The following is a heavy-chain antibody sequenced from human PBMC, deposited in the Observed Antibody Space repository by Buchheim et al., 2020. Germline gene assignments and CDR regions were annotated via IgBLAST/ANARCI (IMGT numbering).Heavy chain of an antibody. CDR2: ISGSGDGT. CDR1: GFTFSSYA. V-gene: IGHV3-23*01. CDR3: AKDLWLGSGCIFDS. Sequence: EVQLLESGGGLVQPGGSLRLSCAASGFTFSSYAMSWVRQAPGKGLEWVSAISGSGDGTYYADSVKGRLTISRANSKNKLYFQMDILRADDTAVYYCAKDLWLGSGCIFDSWGQGTL. D-gene: IGHD6-19*01. J-gene: IGHJ4*02.